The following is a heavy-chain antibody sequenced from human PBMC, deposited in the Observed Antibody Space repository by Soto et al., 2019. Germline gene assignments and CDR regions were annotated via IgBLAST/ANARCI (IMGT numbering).Heavy chain of an antibody. CDR1: GYVFTGFY. J-gene: IGHJ4*02. D-gene: IGHD2-2*01. Sequence: GASVKVSCKASGYVFTGFYLHWVRQAPGQGLEWMGWITPYNGKTHYAQKFQDRVTMTTDTAATTAYMELRSLTSDDSAMYFCARDTSHYFDHWGQGILVTVSS. CDR2: ITPYNGKT. V-gene: IGHV1-18*04. CDR3: ARDTSHYFDH.